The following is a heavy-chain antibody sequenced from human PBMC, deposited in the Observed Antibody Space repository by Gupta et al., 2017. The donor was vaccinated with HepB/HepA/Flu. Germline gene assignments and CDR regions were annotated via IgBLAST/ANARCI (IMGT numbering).Heavy chain of an antibody. V-gene: IGHV4-39*01. D-gene: IGHD3-22*01. CDR2: VYYSGTT. CDR3: ARHRGTHITIITMVSNYFDP. Sequence: LQLHASGPGLVKPSETLSLPCTVSGDSIPTPTHYWGGIRKAPGKGLEWIGSVYYSGTTYYNSSLKSRVTISVDTSKNQFSLKVSSVTDADTAVYYCARHRGTHITIITMVSNYFDPWGQGTLVTVSS. CDR1: GDSIPTPTHY. J-gene: IGHJ5*02.